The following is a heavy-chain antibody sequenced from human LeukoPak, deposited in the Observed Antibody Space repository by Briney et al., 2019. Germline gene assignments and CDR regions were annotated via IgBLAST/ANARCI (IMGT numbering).Heavy chain of an antibody. V-gene: IGHV3-53*01. J-gene: IGHJ4*02. D-gene: IGHD1-26*01. CDR3: AKDTLEYSGSYFDY. Sequence: GGSLRLSCAASGFTVSSNYMSWVRQAPGKGLEWVSVIYSGGSTYYADSVKGRFTISRHNSKNTLYLQMNSLRAEDTAVYYCAKDTLEYSGSYFDYWGQGTLVTVSS. CDR2: IYSGGST. CDR1: GFTVSSNY.